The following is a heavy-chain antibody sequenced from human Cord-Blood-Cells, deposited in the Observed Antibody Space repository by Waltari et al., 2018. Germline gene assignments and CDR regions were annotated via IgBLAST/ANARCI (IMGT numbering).Heavy chain of an antibody. Sequence: QVQLQQWGAGLLKPSETLSLTCAVYGGSFSGYYWSWIRQPPGKGLEWIGEINHSGSTNYNPSLKSRVTISVDTSKNQFSLMLSSVTAADTAVYYCARSSGYSGYDYAFDIWGQGTMVTVSS. D-gene: IGHD5-12*01. CDR2: INHSGST. J-gene: IGHJ3*02. CDR3: ARSSGYSGYDYAFDI. CDR1: GGSFSGYY. V-gene: IGHV4-34*01.